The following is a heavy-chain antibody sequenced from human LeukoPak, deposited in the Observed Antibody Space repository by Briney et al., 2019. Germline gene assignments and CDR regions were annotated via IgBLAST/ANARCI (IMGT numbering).Heavy chain of an antibody. CDR2: ISAYNGNT. Sequence: GASVKVSCKASGYTFTSYGISWVRQAPGQGLEWMGRISAYNGNTNYAQKLQGRVTMTTDTSTSTAYMELRSLRSDDTAVYYCARGGAADPYDSSGYAFDIWGQGTMVTVSS. V-gene: IGHV1-18*01. CDR3: ARGGAADPYDSSGYAFDI. CDR1: GYTFTSYG. J-gene: IGHJ3*02. D-gene: IGHD3-22*01.